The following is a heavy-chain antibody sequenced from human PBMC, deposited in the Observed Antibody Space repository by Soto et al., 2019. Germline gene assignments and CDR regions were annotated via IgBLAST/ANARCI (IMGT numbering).Heavy chain of an antibody. CDR3: ARESIAAAGRDRYYYYGMDV. D-gene: IGHD6-13*01. Sequence: QVQLVQSGAEVKKPGASVKVSCKASGYTFTSYYMHWVRQAPGQGLEWMGIINPSGGSTSYAKKFQGRVTMTRDTSTSTVYMELSSLRSEDTAVYYCARESIAAAGRDRYYYYGMDVWGQGTTVTVSS. CDR2: INPSGGST. V-gene: IGHV1-46*03. J-gene: IGHJ6*02. CDR1: GYTFTSYY.